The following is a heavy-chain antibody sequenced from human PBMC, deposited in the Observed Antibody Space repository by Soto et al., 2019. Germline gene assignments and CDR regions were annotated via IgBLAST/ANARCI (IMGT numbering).Heavy chain of an antibody. CDR3: ARVLLDSSGFMLDEGKLRYWFDP. J-gene: IGHJ5*02. D-gene: IGHD3-22*01. CDR1: GGSISSGGYY. V-gene: IGHV4-31*03. Sequence: QVQLQESGPGLVKPSQTLSLTCTVSGGSISSGGYYWSWIRQHPGKGLEWIGYIYYSGSTYYNPSRKSRVTISVDTSKNEFAVQLSSVTAADTAVYYCARVLLDSSGFMLDEGKLRYWFDPSGQGTLVTVTS. CDR2: IYYSGST.